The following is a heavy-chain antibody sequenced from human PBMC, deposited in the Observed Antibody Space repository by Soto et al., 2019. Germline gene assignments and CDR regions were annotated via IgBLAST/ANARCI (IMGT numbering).Heavy chain of an antibody. V-gene: IGHV4-59*08. CDR3: ARGGGVYYFDY. Sequence: SETLSLTCTVSGVSISSYYWSWIRQPPGKGLEWIGYIYYSGSTNYNPSLKSRVTISVDTSKNQFSLKLSSVTAADTAVYYCARGGGVYYFDYWGQGTLVTVSS. CDR1: GVSISSYY. D-gene: IGHD2-8*02. J-gene: IGHJ4*02. CDR2: IYYSGST.